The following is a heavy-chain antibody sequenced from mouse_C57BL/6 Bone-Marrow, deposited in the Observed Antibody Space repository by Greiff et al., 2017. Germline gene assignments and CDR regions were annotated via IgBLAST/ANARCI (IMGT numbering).Heavy chain of an antibody. CDR2: IHPNSGST. Sequence: QVQLQQPGAELVKPGASVKLSCKASGYTFTSYWMHWVKQRPGQGLEWIGMIHPNSGSTNYNEKFKSKATLTVDKSSSTAYMQLSRLTAEDSAVYDCARGGLYGNDGWAGFAYWGQGTLVTVSA. J-gene: IGHJ3*01. V-gene: IGHV1-64*01. D-gene: IGHD2-2*01. CDR1: GYTFTSYW. CDR3: ARGGLYGNDGWAGFAY.